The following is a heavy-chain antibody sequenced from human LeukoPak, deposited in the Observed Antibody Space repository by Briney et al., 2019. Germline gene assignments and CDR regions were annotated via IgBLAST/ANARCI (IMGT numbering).Heavy chain of an antibody. Sequence: PSETLSLTCAVYGGSYSGYYWSWIRQPPGKGLEWIGEIHYSGTTNYNPSLKSRATILVDTSKNQISLKLTSVTAADTAVYYCAKGRPGPGDYYFDLWGRGTRVTVPS. V-gene: IGHV4-34*01. CDR1: GGSYSGYY. CDR2: IHYSGTT. CDR3: AKGRPGPGDYYFDL. D-gene: IGHD3-16*01. J-gene: IGHJ2*01.